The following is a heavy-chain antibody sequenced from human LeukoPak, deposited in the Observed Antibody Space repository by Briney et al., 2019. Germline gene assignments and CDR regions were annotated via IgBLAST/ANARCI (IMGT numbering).Heavy chain of an antibody. J-gene: IGHJ1*01. D-gene: IGHD3-10*01. CDR3: ARDLSASMVRGVPYFQH. CDR1: GFTFTAHG. Sequence: GGSLRLSCAASGFTFTAHGMHWVRQAPGKGLEWVALIANDGDNLHYADSVKGRFTISRDNSKNTLYLQMNSLRAEDTAVYYCARDLSASMVRGVPYFQHWGQGTLVTVSS. V-gene: IGHV3-30*03. CDR2: IANDGDNL.